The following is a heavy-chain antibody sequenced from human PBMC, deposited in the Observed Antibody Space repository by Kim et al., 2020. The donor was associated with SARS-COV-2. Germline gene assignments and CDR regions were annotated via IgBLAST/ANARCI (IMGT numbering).Heavy chain of an antibody. V-gene: IGHV1-2*06. CDR1: GYTFTDYY. CDR3: SRETQVGHGLDV. J-gene: IGHJ6*02. CDR2: INPKSGGS. Sequence: ASVKVSCKPSGYTFTDYYMHWVRQAPGQGLEWMGRINPKSGGSYKTEKFQGRVTMTRDTSISTFYMEVTRLRSDDTAVYFCSRETQVGHGLDVWGQGTTV. D-gene: IGHD3-10*01.